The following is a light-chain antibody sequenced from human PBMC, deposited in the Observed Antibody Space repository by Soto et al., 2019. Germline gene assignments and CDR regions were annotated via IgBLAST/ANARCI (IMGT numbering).Light chain of an antibody. J-gene: IGKJ1*01. CDR3: QQYGSSPRT. CDR2: GAS. V-gene: IGKV3-20*01. Sequence: EIVLTQSPGTLSLSPGERATLPCRASQSVSSSYLAWYQQKPGRAPRLLIYGASSRATGIPDRFSGSGSGTDFTLPISRLEPEDFAVYYCQQYGSSPRTFGQGTKVEVK. CDR1: QSVSSSY.